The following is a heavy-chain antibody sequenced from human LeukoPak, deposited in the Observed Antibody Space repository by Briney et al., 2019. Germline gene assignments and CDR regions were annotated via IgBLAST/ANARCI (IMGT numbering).Heavy chain of an antibody. CDR2: ITGSGGNT. V-gene: IGHV3-23*01. Sequence: GGSLRLSCAASGFTFSNYAMSWVRQAPGKGLEWVSAITGSGGNTYYADSVKGRFTIPRDNSKNTVFLQMNSLRAEDTAVYYCAKWGDYDVLTGYYVSDYWGQGTLVTVSS. CDR3: AKWGDYDVLTGYYVSDY. J-gene: IGHJ4*02. D-gene: IGHD3-9*01. CDR1: GFTFSNYA.